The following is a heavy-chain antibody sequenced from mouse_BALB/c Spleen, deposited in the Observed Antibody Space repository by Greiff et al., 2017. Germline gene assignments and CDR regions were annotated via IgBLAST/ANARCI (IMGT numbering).Heavy chain of an antibody. D-gene: IGHD1-1*01. CDR2: IDPSDSYT. CDR1: GYTFTSYW. J-gene: IGHJ1*01. Sequence: QVQLKQPGAELVKPGASVKMSCKASGYTFTSYWMHWVKQRPGQGLEWIGVIDPSDSYTSYNQKFKGKATLTVDTSSSTAYMQLSSLTSEDSAVYYCTRFHYGSSWYFDVWGAGTTVTVSS. CDR3: TRFHYGSSWYFDV. V-gene: IGHV1S127*01.